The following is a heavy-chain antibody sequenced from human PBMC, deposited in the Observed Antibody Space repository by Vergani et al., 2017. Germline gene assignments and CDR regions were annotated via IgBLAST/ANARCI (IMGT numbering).Heavy chain of an antibody. CDR1: GGSISSYY. CDR3: AKRMVRGVITWFDP. Sequence: QVQLQESGPGLVKPSETLSLTCTVSGGSISSYYWSWIRQPPGKGLEWIGYIYYSGSTNYNPSLKSRVTISVDTSKNQFSLKLSSVTAADTAVYYCAKRMVRGVITWFDPWGQGTLVTVSS. V-gene: IGHV4-59*01. D-gene: IGHD3-10*01. J-gene: IGHJ5*02. CDR2: IYYSGST.